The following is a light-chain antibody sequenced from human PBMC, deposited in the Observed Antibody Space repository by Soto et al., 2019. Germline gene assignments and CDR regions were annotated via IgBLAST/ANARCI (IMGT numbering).Light chain of an antibody. CDR1: SSDVGGYNF. J-gene: IGLJ3*02. CDR3: SSYGGSNNLNWL. V-gene: IGLV2-8*01. CDR2: EVS. Sequence: QSALTQPPSASGSPGQSVPISCTGTSSDVGGYNFVSWYQQQPGKAPKLLIYEVSKRPSGVPDRFSGSKSGYTASLTVSGLQAEDEADYYCSSYGGSNNLNWLFGGGTKVTVL.